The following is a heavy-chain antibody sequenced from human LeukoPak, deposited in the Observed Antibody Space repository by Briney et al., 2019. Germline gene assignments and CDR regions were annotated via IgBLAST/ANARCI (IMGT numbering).Heavy chain of an antibody. Sequence: PSETLSLTCTVSGGSISSSSYYWGWIRQPPGKGLEWIGSIYYSGSTYYNPSLKSRVTISVDTSKNQFSLKLSSVTAADTAVYYCARQMATMTFDYWGQGTLVTVSS. J-gene: IGHJ4*02. D-gene: IGHD5-24*01. CDR1: GGSISSSSYY. V-gene: IGHV4-39*07. CDR3: ARQMATMTFDY. CDR2: IYYSGST.